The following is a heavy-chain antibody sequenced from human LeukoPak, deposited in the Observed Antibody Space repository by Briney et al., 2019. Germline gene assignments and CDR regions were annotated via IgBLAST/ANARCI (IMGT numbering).Heavy chain of an antibody. CDR2: IYYSGST. Sequence: SETLSLTCTVSGGSISSYYWRWIRQPPGKGLEWIGYIYYSGSTNYNPSLKSRVTISVDTSKNQFSLKLSSVTAADTAVYHCARVSYYDSSGQFDYWGQGTLVTVSS. D-gene: IGHD3-22*01. CDR1: GGSISSYY. V-gene: IGHV4-59*01. J-gene: IGHJ4*02. CDR3: ARVSYYDSSGQFDY.